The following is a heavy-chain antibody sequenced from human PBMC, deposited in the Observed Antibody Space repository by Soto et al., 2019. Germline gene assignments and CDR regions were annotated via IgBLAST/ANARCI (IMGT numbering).Heavy chain of an antibody. Sequence: QVQLVQSGAEVKKPGASVKVSCKDSGYTFTGYYMHWLRQAPGQGLEWMGWINPNSGGTNYAQKFQGRVTMTRDTPISTANLELSRLRSNDTDVYYCARRKSGYSYGFYDYWGQGTLVTVSS. CDR1: GYTFTGYY. CDR3: ARRKSGYSYGFYDY. D-gene: IGHD5-18*01. V-gene: IGHV1-2*02. J-gene: IGHJ4*02. CDR2: INPNSGGT.